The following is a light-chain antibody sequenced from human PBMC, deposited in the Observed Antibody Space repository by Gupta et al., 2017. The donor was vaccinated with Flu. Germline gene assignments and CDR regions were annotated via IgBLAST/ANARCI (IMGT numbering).Light chain of an antibody. CDR3: QQYNSYSRT. Sequence: DIQMTQSPSTLSASVGDRVIITCRASESINSWLAWYQQKPGKVPKLLIYKASSLESGVPPRFSGSGSGTEFTLTISSLQPDDFATYYCQQYNSYSRTFGPGTKVEVK. CDR1: ESINSW. V-gene: IGKV1-5*03. J-gene: IGKJ1*01. CDR2: KAS.